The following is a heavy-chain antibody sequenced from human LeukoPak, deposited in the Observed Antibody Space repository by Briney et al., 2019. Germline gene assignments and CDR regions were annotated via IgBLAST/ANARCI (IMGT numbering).Heavy chain of an antibody. V-gene: IGHV4-31*03. CDR1: GDSMSSGGYL. D-gene: IGHD2-2*01. CDR2: IFYNGGV. J-gene: IGHJ3*01. Sequence: SETLSLTCSVSGDSMSSGGYLWTWIRQNPGKGLEWIGYIFYNGGVYYSPSLQSRLTISVDTSQKQFSLKMSSVTAADTAVYFCARLTCTGSSCSSGGAFDVWGQGTVVTVSS. CDR3: ARLTCTGSSCSSGGAFDV.